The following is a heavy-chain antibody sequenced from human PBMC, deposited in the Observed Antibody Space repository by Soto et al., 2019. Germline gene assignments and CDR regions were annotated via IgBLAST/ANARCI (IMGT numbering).Heavy chain of an antibody. CDR2: INHSGST. CDR1: GGSFSGYY. D-gene: IGHD6-25*01. V-gene: IGHV4-34*01. CDR3: ARGRGSTSPYYFDY. J-gene: IGHJ4*02. Sequence: QVQLQQWGARLLKPSETLSLTCAVYGGSFSGYYWSWIRQPPGKGLEWIGEINHSGSTNYNPSLKSRVTISVDTSKNQFSLKLSSVTAADTAVYYCARGRGSTSPYYFDYWGQGTLVTVSS.